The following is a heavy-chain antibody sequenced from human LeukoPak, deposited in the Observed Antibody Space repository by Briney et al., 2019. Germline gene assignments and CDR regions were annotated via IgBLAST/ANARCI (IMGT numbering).Heavy chain of an antibody. D-gene: IGHD3-22*01. CDR1: GFTFSTYN. CDR2: IWYDGSKK. Sequence: PGGSLRLSCAASGFTFSTYNMNWVRQAPGKGLEWVAVIWYDGSKKYYGDSVKGRFTISRDNSKNTLYLQMNSLRAEDTSVHYCARESRILVVSDAFDIWGQGTMVTVSS. J-gene: IGHJ3*02. V-gene: IGHV3-33*08. CDR3: ARESRILVVSDAFDI.